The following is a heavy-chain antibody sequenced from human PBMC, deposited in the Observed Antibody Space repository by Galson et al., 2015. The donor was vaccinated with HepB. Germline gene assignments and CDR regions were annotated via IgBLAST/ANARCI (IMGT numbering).Heavy chain of an antibody. CDR3: ARDKGRAVAGTPPDY. V-gene: IGHV3-30*04. Sequence: SLRLSCAASGFTFGRYAIHWVRQAPGKGLDWVAVISYDGNNRYYAESVKGRFTVSRDNSKNTMYLEMNSLRVEDTAVYYCARDKGRAVAGTPPDYWGQGTLVTVSS. CDR2: ISYDGNNR. J-gene: IGHJ4*02. CDR1: GFTFGRYA. D-gene: IGHD6-19*01.